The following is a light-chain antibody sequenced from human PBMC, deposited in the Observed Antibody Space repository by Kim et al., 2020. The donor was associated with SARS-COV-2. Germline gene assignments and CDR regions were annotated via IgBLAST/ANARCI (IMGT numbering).Light chain of an antibody. CDR2: YDR. CDR1: NIGTRS. J-gene: IGLJ2*01. V-gene: IGLV3-21*04. CDR3: QVWDNYSDHVI. Sequence: APGKTARITCGGNNIGTRSVHWYQQKPGQGPVLVISYDRDRPSGIPERISGSNSGNTATLIISRVDAGDEADYYCQVWDNYSDHVIFGGGTQLTVL.